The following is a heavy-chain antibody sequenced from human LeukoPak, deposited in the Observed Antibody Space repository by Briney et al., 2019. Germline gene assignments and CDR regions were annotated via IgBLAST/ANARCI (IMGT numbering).Heavy chain of an antibody. J-gene: IGHJ4*02. D-gene: IGHD2-2*01. CDR1: GYTFTSYG. V-gene: IGHV1-18*01. CDR3: ARERWEYQLLLWDY. Sequence: ASVKVSCKASGYTFTSYGISWVRQAPGQGGEWMGWISAYNGNTNYAQKLQGRVTMTTDTSTSAAYMELRSLRSDDSAVYYCARERWEYQLLLWDYWGQGTLVTVSS. CDR2: ISAYNGNT.